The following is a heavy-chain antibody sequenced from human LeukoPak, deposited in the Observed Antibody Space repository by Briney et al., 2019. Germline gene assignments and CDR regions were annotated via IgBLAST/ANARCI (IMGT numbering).Heavy chain of an antibody. CDR3: ARSRCSSTSCYRTRYFDY. Sequence: GGSLRLSCAASGFTFSSYAMSWVRQAPGKGLEWVSAISGSGGSTYYADSVKGRFTISRDNAKNSLYLQMNSLRAEDTAVYYCARSRCSSTSCYRTRYFDYWGQGTLVTVSS. CDR2: ISGSGGST. D-gene: IGHD2-2*01. CDR1: GFTFSSYA. V-gene: IGHV3-23*01. J-gene: IGHJ4*02.